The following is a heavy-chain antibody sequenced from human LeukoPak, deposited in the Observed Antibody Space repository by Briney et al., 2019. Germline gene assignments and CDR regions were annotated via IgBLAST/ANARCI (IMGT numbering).Heavy chain of an antibody. Sequence: GGSLRLSCAASGFTFTNSAMHWVRQAPGKGLEWVAIISYDGGNKYNADSVKGRFTISRDNPKNTLYLQMNSLRAEDTAVYYCARGPYGGYGDYFDYWGQGTLVTVSS. V-gene: IGHV3-30-3*01. CDR2: ISYDGGNK. CDR3: ARGPYGGYGDYFDY. J-gene: IGHJ4*02. D-gene: IGHD5-12*01. CDR1: GFTFTNSA.